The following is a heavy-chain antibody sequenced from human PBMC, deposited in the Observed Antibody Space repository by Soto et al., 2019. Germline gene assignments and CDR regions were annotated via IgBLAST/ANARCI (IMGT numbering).Heavy chain of an antibody. V-gene: IGHV1-18*01. D-gene: IGHD5-18*01. Sequence: ASVKVSCKASGYTFTSYGISWVRQAPGQGLEWMGWISAYNGNTNYAQKLQGRVTMTTDTSTSTAYMELRSLRSDDTAVYYCARDFTGTAMVNGEGYWGQGTLVTVSS. CDR2: ISAYNGNT. CDR3: ARDFTGTAMVNGEGY. CDR1: GYTFTSYG. J-gene: IGHJ4*02.